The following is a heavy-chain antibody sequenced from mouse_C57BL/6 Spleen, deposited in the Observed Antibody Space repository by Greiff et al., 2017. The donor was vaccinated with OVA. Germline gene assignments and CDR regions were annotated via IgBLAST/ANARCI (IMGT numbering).Heavy chain of an antibody. V-gene: IGHV14-2*01. CDR2: IDPEDGET. D-gene: IGHD2-4*01. CDR3: ARMGLPFAY. Sequence: VQLQQSGAELVKPGASVKLSCTASGFNIKDYYMHWVKQRTEQGLEWIGRIDPEDGETKYAPQFQGKATITADTSSNTAYLQLSSLTSEDTAVYYCARMGLPFAYWGQGTLVTVSA. CDR1: GFNIKDYY. J-gene: IGHJ3*01.